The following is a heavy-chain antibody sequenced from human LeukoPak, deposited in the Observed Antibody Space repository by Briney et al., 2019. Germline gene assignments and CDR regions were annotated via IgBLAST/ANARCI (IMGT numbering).Heavy chain of an antibody. V-gene: IGHV3-23*01. CDR2: TSGGGGST. J-gene: IGHJ4*02. CDR1: GFTFTSYS. Sequence: GGSLRLSCAASGFTFTSYSMNWVRQAPGKGLEWVSTTSGGGGSTYYADSVKGRFTISRDNSKNTLYLQVNSLRAEDAAVYYCAKGGKWDVTPFDYWGQGTLVTVSS. CDR3: AKGGKWDVTPFDY. D-gene: IGHD1-26*01.